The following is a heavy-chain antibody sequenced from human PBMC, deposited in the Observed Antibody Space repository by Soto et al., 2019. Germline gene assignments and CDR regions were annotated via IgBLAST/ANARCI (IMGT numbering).Heavy chain of an antibody. CDR1: GYTFTSYG. Sequence: QVQLVQSGAEVKKPGASVKVSCKASGYTFTSYGISWVRQAPGQGLEWMGWISAYNGNTNYAQKLQGIVTITTDTTPSTAYLELRRGRTHDTAVYYCARGQGHYDYWGQGTLVTVSS. CDR3: ARGQGHYDY. J-gene: IGHJ4*02. V-gene: IGHV1-18*01. CDR2: ISAYNGNT.